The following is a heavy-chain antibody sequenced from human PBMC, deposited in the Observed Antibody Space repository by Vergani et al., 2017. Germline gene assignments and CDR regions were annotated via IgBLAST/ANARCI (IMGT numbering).Heavy chain of an antibody. CDR2: IYYSGST. D-gene: IGHD3-22*01. V-gene: IGHV4-61*05. Sequence: QLQLQESGPGLVKPSETLSLTCTVSGGSISSSSYYWGWIRQPPGKGLEWIGYIYYSGSTNYNPSLKSRVTISVDTSKNQFSLKLSSVTAADTAVYYCARDSSGYWGHNWFDPWGQGTLVTVSS. CDR3: ARDSSGYWGHNWFDP. CDR1: GGSISSSSYY. J-gene: IGHJ5*02.